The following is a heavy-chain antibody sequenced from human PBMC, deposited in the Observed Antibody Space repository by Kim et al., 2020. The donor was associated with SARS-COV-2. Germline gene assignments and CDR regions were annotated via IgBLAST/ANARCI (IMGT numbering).Heavy chain of an antibody. CDR3: ARHLRNWYFDL. V-gene: IGHV4-39*01. J-gene: IGHJ2*01. Sequence: YYTPSLKGRVTISVDPSKKQFSLRLSSVTAADAAVYYCARHLRNWYFDLWGRGTLVTVSS.